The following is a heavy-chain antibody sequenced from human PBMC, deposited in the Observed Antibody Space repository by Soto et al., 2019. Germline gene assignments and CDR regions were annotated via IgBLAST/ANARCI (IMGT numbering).Heavy chain of an antibody. CDR1: GFTFSSYS. J-gene: IGHJ6*02. V-gene: IGHV3-21*01. CDR2: ISSSSSYI. Sequence: GGSLILSCAASGFTFSSYSMNWVRQAPGKGLEWVSSISSSSSYIYYADSVKGRFTISRDNAKNSLYLQMNSLRAEDTAVYYCARARDYCSSTSCYLGYYYGMDVWGQGTTVNVSS. CDR3: ARARDYCSSTSCYLGYYYGMDV. D-gene: IGHD2-2*01.